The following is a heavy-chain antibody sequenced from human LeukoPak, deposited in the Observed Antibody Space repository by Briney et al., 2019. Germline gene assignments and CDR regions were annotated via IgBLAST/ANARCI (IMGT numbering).Heavy chain of an antibody. Sequence: PGKSLTLPCVASQFTFSHYGMHWVRQAPGKGLAWVAVIWNDGSSQYYADSVKGRFTISRDNFQNTVYLQMNSLRAEDTAVYYCAKDAQRGFDYSNSLEYWGQGTLVTVSS. D-gene: IGHD4-11*01. CDR1: QFTFSHYG. CDR2: IWNDGSSQ. V-gene: IGHV3-33*06. J-gene: IGHJ4*02. CDR3: AKDAQRGFDYSNSLEY.